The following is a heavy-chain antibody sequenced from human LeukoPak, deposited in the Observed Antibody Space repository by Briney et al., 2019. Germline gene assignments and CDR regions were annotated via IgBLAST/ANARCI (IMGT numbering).Heavy chain of an antibody. CDR2: ISAYNGNT. CDR3: ARDIYYYDSSAYYYFDY. CDR1: GYTFSSFG. Sequence: ASVKVSCKASGYTFSSFGISWVRQAPGQGLEWMGWISAYNGNTKYAQKLQGRVTMTTDTSTSTAYMELRSLRSDDTAIYYCARDIYYYDSSAYYYFDYWSQGTLVTVSS. V-gene: IGHV1-18*01. D-gene: IGHD3-22*01. J-gene: IGHJ4*02.